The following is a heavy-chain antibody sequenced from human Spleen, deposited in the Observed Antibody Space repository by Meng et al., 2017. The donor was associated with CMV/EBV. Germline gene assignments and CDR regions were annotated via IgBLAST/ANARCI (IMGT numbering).Heavy chain of an antibody. J-gene: IGHJ3*02. CDR2: IKQDGSER. CDR3: ARGGSYYDSDDAVDI. D-gene: IGHD3-22*01. V-gene: IGHV3-7*01. CDR1: GFSLTNYG. Sequence: GESLKISCTASGFSLTNYGVSWVRQAPGKGLEWVANIKQDGSERYYVDSVKGRFTISRDNARNSLYLQMSSLRADDTAVYFCARGGSYYDSDDAVDIWGQGTMVTVSS.